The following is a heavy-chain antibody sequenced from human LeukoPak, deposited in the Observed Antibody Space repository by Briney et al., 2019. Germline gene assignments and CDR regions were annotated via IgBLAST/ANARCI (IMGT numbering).Heavy chain of an antibody. CDR3: ARAELYYDSSGYMDY. CDR1: GFTFSSYS. Sequence: GGSLRLSCAASGFTFSSYSINWVRQAPGKGLEWVSCVSSTSSFIYYADSVKGRFTISRDNAKNSLYLQMNSLRAEDTAVYYCARAELYYDSSGYMDYWGQGTLVTVSS. CDR2: VSSTSSFI. J-gene: IGHJ4*02. V-gene: IGHV3-21*01. D-gene: IGHD3-22*01.